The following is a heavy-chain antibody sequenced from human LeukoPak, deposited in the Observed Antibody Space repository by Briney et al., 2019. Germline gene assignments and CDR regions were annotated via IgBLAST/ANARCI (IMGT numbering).Heavy chain of an antibody. Sequence: SETLSLTCTVSGDSISSYYWSWIRQPPGKGLEWIGYIYTSGGTNYIPSLKGRVTISIDTSKNQFSLKLSSVTAADSAVYYCARLTRLSTSPDRYYFDYWGQGTLVTVSS. D-gene: IGHD6-6*01. V-gene: IGHV4-4*09. J-gene: IGHJ4*02. CDR3: ARLTRLSTSPDRYYFDY. CDR2: IYTSGGT. CDR1: GDSISSYY.